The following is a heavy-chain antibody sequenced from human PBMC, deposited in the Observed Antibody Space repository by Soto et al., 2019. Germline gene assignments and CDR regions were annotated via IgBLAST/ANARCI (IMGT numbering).Heavy chain of an antibody. J-gene: IGHJ4*02. CDR2: ISYDGSNK. CDR1: GFTFSSYG. Sequence: QVQLVESGGGVVQPGRSLRLSCAASGFTFSSYGMHWVRQAPGKGLEWVAVISYDGSNKYYADSVKGRFTISRDNSKNTLYLQMNSLRAEDTAVYYCAKNLFRSGIRPGGGLIYWGQGTLVTVSS. D-gene: IGHD6-13*01. V-gene: IGHV3-30*18. CDR3: AKNLFRSGIRPGGGLIY.